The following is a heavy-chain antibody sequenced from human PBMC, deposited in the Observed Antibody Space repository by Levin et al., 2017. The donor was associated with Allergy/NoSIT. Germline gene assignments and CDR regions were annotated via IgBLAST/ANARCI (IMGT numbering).Heavy chain of an antibody. CDR2: IYYSGST. CDR3: ARSKLRFLAMDV. D-gene: IGHD3-3*01. Sequence: PSETLSLTCTVSGGSISSGGYYWSWIRQHPGKGLEWIGYIYYSGSTYYNPSLKSRVTISVDTSKNQFSLKLSSVTAADTAVYYCARSKLRFLAMDVWGKGTTVTVSS. J-gene: IGHJ6*03. CDR1: GGSISSGGYY. V-gene: IGHV4-31*03.